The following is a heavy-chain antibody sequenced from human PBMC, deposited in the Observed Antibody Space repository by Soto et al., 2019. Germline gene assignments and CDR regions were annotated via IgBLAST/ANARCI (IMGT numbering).Heavy chain of an antibody. D-gene: IGHD3-10*01. J-gene: IGHJ1*01. CDR2: IRSQPYGGTT. CDR1: GYTFGDYG. V-gene: IGHV3-49*03. CDR3: IGSFPF. Sequence: GGSLRLSCTVSGYTFGDYGMSWFRQAPGKGLEGVGFIRSQPYGGTTQYAASVRGRFTISRDDSKGIAYLQMNSLKSEDSGVYYCIGSFPFWGQGTLVTVSS.